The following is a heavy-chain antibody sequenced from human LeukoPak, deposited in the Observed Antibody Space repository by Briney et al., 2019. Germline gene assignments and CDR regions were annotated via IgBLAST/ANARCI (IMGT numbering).Heavy chain of an antibody. V-gene: IGHV1-8*01. D-gene: IGHD2-2*02. Sequence: ASVKVSCKASGFTFTSYDINWVRQASGQGLEWMGWMNPNNGNAGYAQKFQGRVTMTRDTSISTAYMELRGLRSEDTAVYYCVRDGEGAAISVNYWFDPWGQGTLVTVSS. CDR2: MNPNNGNA. CDR1: GFTFTSYD. J-gene: IGHJ5*02. CDR3: VRDGEGAAISVNYWFDP.